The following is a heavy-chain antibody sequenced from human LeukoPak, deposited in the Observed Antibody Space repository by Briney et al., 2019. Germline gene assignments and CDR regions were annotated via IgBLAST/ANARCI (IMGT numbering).Heavy chain of an antibody. CDR2: MNPNSGNT. Sequence: ASVKVSCKASGYTFTNYDINWVRQATGQGLEWMGWMNPNSGNTGYAQKFQGRVTMTRNTSISTAYVELSSLRSEDTAVYYCARGIRRADTAMIRYYFDYWGQGTLVTVSS. CDR1: GYTFTNYD. J-gene: IGHJ4*02. V-gene: IGHV1-8*01. D-gene: IGHD5-18*01. CDR3: ARGIRRADTAMIRYYFDY.